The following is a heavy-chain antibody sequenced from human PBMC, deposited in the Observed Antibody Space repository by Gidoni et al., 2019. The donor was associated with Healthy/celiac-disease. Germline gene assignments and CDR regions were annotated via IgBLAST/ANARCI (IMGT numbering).Heavy chain of an antibody. Sequence: EVQLLESGGGLVQPGGSLRLSCAASGFTFSSYAMSWVRQAPGKGLEWVSAISGSGGSTYYADSVKGRFTISRDNSKNTLYLQMNSLRAEDTAVYYCAKDLPPMGSSGYDWSYYYYGMDVWGQGTTVTVSS. CDR2: ISGSGGST. V-gene: IGHV3-23*01. D-gene: IGHD5-12*01. CDR1: GFTFSSYA. J-gene: IGHJ6*02. CDR3: AKDLPPMGSSGYDWSYYYYGMDV.